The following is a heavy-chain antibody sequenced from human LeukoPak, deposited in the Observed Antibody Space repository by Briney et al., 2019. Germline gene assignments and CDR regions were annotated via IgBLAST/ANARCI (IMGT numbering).Heavy chain of an antibody. D-gene: IGHD1-1*01. V-gene: IGHV5-51*01. CDR2: IYPGDSDT. CDR1: GYSITTYW. Sequence: GESVKISCQGSGYSITTYWIGWVRQKPGKGLEWLGSIYPGDSDTTYNPSFQGQVTISVDKSISTAYLQWSSLRASDTAMYYCTTMRELEFEEYYFASWGQGTLVTVSS. J-gene: IGHJ4*02. CDR3: TTMRELEFEEYYFAS.